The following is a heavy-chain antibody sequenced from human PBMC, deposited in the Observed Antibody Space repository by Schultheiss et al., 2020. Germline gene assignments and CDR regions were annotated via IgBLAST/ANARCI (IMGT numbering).Heavy chain of an antibody. J-gene: IGHJ4*02. CDR1: GFTFSSYE. CDR2: ISSSGSTI. Sequence: GGSLRLSCAASGFTFSSYEMNWVRQAPGKGLEWVSYISSSGSTIYYADSVKGRFTISRDNAKNSLYLQMNSLRAEDTAVYYCARGMYYYDSSGPPESYWGQGNLVTVSS. V-gene: IGHV3-48*03. D-gene: IGHD3-22*01. CDR3: ARGMYYYDSSGPPESY.